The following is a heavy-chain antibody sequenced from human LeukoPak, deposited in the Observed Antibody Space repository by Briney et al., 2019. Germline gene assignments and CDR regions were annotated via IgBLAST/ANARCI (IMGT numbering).Heavy chain of an antibody. CDR1: GYTFTGYY. J-gene: IGHJ4*02. D-gene: IGHD2-2*01. Sequence: ASVKVSCKASGYTFTGYYMHWVRQAPGQGLEWMGWINPNSGGTNYAQKFQGRVTMTRDTSISTAYMELSRLRSDDTAVYYCARDSYCSSTSCYLDYWGQGTLVTVSS. CDR3: ARDSYCSSTSCYLDY. CDR2: INPNSGGT. V-gene: IGHV1-2*02.